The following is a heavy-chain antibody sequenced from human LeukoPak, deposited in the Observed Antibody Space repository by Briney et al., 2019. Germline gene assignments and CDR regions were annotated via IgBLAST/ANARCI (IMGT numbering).Heavy chain of an antibody. CDR2: IYYSGST. CDR3: ASSRLASDAFDI. CDR1: GGSISSYY. J-gene: IGHJ3*02. V-gene: IGHV4-59*01. Sequence: SETLSLTCTVSGGSISSYYWSWIRQPPGKGLEWIGYIYYSGSTNYNPSLKSRVTISVDTSKNQFSLKLSSVTAADTAVYYCASSRLASDAFDIWGQGTMVTVSS. D-gene: IGHD3-9*01.